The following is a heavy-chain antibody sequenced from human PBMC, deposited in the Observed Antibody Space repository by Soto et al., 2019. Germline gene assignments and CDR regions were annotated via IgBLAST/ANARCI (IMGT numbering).Heavy chain of an antibody. CDR2: LFYSGST. V-gene: IGHV4-59*08. CDR3: ARADSLEWLLFFDY. Sequence: PSETLSLTCSVSGGSINDAFWTWVRQPPGAPLEWIGYLFYSGSTLYSDSLKSRVTISSDTSKNQISLRLTSVTAADTAVYYCARADSLEWLLFFDYWGQGTLVTVSS. D-gene: IGHD3-3*01. CDR1: GGSINDAF. J-gene: IGHJ4*02.